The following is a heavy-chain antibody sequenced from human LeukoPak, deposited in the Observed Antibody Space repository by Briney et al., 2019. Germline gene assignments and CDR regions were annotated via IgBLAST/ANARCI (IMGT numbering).Heavy chain of an antibody. J-gene: IGHJ3*01. V-gene: IGHV4-59*08. Sequence: SETLSLACTVSGVSISSYYWSWIRQPPGKGLEWIGYIYYSGSTNYNPSLKSRVTISLDTSKNQFSLKLSSVTAADTAVYYCARHDGSSWYYAFDVWGQGTMVTVSS. CDR2: IYYSGST. CDR1: GVSISSYY. CDR3: ARHDGSSWYYAFDV. D-gene: IGHD6-13*01.